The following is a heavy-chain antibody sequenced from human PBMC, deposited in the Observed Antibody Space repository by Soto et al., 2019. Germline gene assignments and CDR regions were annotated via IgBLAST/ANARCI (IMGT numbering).Heavy chain of an antibody. V-gene: IGHV1-2*02. D-gene: IGHD6-13*01. J-gene: IGHJ4*02. CDR3: VRDGLVSSARYYFDY. CDR1: GYTFTDCY. Sequence: EASVKVSCKASGYTFTDCYIRWVRQAPGQGLEWMGWINPKSGGTNIAQRFKGRVNMTRDMSISTVYMEMNRLKSDDTAVYYCVRDGLVSSARYYFDYWGQGTLVTSPQ. CDR2: INPKSGGT.